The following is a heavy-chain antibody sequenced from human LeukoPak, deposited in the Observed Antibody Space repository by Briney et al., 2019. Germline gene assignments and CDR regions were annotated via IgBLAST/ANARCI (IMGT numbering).Heavy chain of an antibody. CDR3: ARQVVPAAIGHYYYYMDV. CDR1: GYSFTSYW. CDR2: IYPGDSDT. D-gene: IGHD2-2*02. J-gene: IGHJ6*03. V-gene: IGHV5-51*01. Sequence: GESLKISCKGSGYSFTSYWIGWVRQMPGKGLEWMGIIYPGDSDTRYSPSFQGQVTISADKSISTAYLQWSSLKASDTAMYYCARQVVPAAIGHYYYYMDVWGKGTTVTVSS.